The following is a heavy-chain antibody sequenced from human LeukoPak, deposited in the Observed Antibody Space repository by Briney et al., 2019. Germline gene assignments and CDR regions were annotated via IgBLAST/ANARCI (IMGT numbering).Heavy chain of an antibody. Sequence: GGSLRLSCAASGFTFDDYGINWVRQAPGKGLEWVSGINWNGGSTGYADSVKGRFTISRDNSKNTLYLQMNSLRSEDTAVYFCAKERSSDWALDYWGQGTLVTVSS. D-gene: IGHD6-19*01. V-gene: IGHV3-20*04. CDR2: INWNGGST. CDR1: GFTFDDYG. J-gene: IGHJ4*02. CDR3: AKERSSDWALDY.